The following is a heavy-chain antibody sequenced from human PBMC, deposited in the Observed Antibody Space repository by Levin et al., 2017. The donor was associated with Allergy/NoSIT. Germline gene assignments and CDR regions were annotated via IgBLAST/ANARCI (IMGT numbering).Heavy chain of an antibody. J-gene: IGHJ6*03. D-gene: IGHD6-13*01. V-gene: IGHV3-7*04. CDR1: GFTFSSYW. CDR2: IKQDGSEK. CDR3: AREDGSSSWGYYYYYYMDV. Sequence: GGSLRLSCAASGFTFSSYWMSWVRQAPGKGLEWVASIKQDGSEKYYVDSVKGRFTISRDNAKNSLYLQMNSLRAEDTAVYYCAREDGSSSWGYYYYYYMDVWGKGTTVTVSS.